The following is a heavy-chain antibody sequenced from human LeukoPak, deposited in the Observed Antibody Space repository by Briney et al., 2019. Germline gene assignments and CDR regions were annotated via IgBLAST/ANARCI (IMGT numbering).Heavy chain of an antibody. V-gene: IGHV3-74*01. Sequence: PGGSLRLSCAASGFTFSSYWMHWVRQAPGKGLVWVSRIDSDGSSTSYADSVKGRFTISRDNAKNTLYLQMNSLRAEDTAVYYCARDYYYGSGTYYKDWGQGTLVTVSS. CDR2: IDSDGSST. CDR1: GFTFSSYW. CDR3: ARDYYYGSGTYYKD. J-gene: IGHJ4*02. D-gene: IGHD3-10*01.